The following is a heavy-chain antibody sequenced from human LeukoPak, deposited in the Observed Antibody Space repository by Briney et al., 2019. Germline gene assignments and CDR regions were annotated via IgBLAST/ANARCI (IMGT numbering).Heavy chain of an antibody. CDR1: GFTFSSYA. J-gene: IGHJ4*02. V-gene: IGHV3-23*01. CDR2: ISGSGGST. Sequence: GGSLRLSCAASGFTFSSYAMSWVRQAPGKGLEWVSGISGSGGSTYYADSVKGRFTISRDKAKNTLYLQMNNLRAEDTAMYYCARDQRVTGRPDIDYWGQGTLVIVSS. D-gene: IGHD6-6*01. CDR3: ARDQRVTGRPDIDY.